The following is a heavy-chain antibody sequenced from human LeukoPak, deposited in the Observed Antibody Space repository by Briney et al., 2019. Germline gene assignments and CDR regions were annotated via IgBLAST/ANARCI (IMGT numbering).Heavy chain of an antibody. Sequence: GGSLRLSCAASGFTFSKNWLHWVRQAPGKGLVWVSRISPDDKTTSYADSVKGRFTVSRDDAKNTLYLQMNSLRAEDTAVYYCARDWVRSSCTDWGQGTLVTVSS. CDR3: ARDWVRSSCTD. D-gene: IGHD6-13*01. CDR1: GFTFSKNW. J-gene: IGHJ4*02. V-gene: IGHV3-74*01. CDR2: ISPDDKTT.